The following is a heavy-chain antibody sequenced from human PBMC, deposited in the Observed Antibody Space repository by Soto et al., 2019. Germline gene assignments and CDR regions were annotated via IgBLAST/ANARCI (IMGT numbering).Heavy chain of an antibody. J-gene: IGHJ4*02. CDR1: GGTFSSYA. CDR2: IIPIFGTA. V-gene: IGHV1-69*01. Sequence: QVQLVQSGAEVKKPGSSVKVSCKASGGTFSSYAISWVRQAPGQGLEWMGGIIPIFGTANYAQKFQGRVTSTADESTSTAYMELSSLRSEDTAVYYCARSDGSGSYYKRNPFDYWGQGTLVTVSS. D-gene: IGHD3-10*01. CDR3: ARSDGSGSYYKRNPFDY.